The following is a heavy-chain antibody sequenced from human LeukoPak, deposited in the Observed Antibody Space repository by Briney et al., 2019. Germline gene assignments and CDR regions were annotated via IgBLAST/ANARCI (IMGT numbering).Heavy chain of an antibody. D-gene: IGHD3-3*01. CDR2: INSDGSST. CDR3: ARVHFSGYYMVPFDY. V-gene: IGHV3-74*01. J-gene: IGHJ4*02. Sequence: GGSLRLSCAASGFTFSSYWMHWVRQAPEKGLVWVSRINSDGSSTNYADSVKGRFTISRDNAKNTLYLQMNSLRAEDTAVYYCARVHFSGYYMVPFDYRGQGTLVTVSS. CDR1: GFTFSSYW.